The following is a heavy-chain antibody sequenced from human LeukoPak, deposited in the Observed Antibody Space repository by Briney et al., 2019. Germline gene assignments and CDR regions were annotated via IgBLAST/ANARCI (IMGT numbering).Heavy chain of an antibody. CDR3: AKDGRGSWPLDFDY. CDR1: GFTFSSYA. CDR2: ISGGGGST. D-gene: IGHD2-15*01. V-gene: IGHV3-23*01. J-gene: IGHJ4*02. Sequence: PGGSLRLSCAASGFTFSSYAMSWVRQPPGKGLEWVSAISGGGGSTYYADSVKGRFTISRDNSKNTLYLQMNSLRAEDTAVYYCAKDGRGSWPLDFDYRGQGTLVTVSS.